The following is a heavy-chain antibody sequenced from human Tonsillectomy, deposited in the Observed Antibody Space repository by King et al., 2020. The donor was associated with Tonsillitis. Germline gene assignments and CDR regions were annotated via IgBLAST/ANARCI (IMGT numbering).Heavy chain of an antibody. D-gene: IGHD6-13*01. J-gene: IGHJ4*02. Sequence: VQLVESGGGVVQPGRYLRLSCAASGFTFSSYPMHWVRQAPGKGLEWVAVISYDGSNKYYADSVKGRFTISRDNSKNTLFLQMSSLRAGDTAVYYCARESLASEYSSSWYEAFDYWGQGTLVTVSS. CDR2: ISYDGSNK. CDR1: GFTFSSYP. V-gene: IGHV3-30*04. CDR3: ARESLASEYSSSWYEAFDY.